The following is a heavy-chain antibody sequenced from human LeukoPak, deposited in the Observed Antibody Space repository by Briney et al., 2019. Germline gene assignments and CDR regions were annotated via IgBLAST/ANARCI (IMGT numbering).Heavy chain of an antibody. CDR1: GGSLSNYA. CDR3: ARDAGIFGVVIGPKNWFDP. Sequence: ASVKVSCKAPGGSLSNYAFSWVRQASGQGLEWMGGIIPIFGTANYAQKFQGRVTITADESTSTAYMELSSLRSEDTAVYYCARDAGIFGVVIGPKNWFDPWGQGTLVTVSS. CDR2: IIPIFGTA. D-gene: IGHD3-3*01. V-gene: IGHV1-69*01. J-gene: IGHJ5*02.